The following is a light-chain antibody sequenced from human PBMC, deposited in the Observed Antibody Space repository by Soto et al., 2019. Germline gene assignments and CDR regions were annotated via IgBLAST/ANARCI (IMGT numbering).Light chain of an antibody. J-gene: IGLJ1*01. CDR3: SSYTSSSTHV. CDR1: SSDVGSYNR. V-gene: IGLV2-18*02. CDR2: EVS. Sequence: QSVLTQPPSVSGSPGQSFAISCTGTSSDVGSYNRVSWYQQPPGTAPKVMIYEVSNRPSGVPDRFSGSKSGNTASLTISGLQAEDEADYYCSSYTSSSTHVFGTGTKLTV.